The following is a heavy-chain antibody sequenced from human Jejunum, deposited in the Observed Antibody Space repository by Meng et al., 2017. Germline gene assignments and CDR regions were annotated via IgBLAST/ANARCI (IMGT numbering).Heavy chain of an antibody. Sequence: QITLEESGRKRVKPTQTLTLTCALSGLSLTDVGVSVGCIRQPPGKALEWLALIYWDDDKRYSPSLKSRVTITKDTSRNYVVLTMTNMDPMDTATYYCAHRREDPRSSQYFLDFWGRGTLVTVSS. V-gene: IGHV2-5*02. CDR1: GLSLTDVGVS. CDR3: AHRREDPRSSQYFLDF. J-gene: IGHJ4*02. D-gene: IGHD6-6*01. CDR2: IYWDDDK.